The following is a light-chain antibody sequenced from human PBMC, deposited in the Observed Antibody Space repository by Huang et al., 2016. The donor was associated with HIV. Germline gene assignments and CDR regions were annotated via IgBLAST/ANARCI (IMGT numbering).Light chain of an antibody. CDR3: QQYYSSPFT. J-gene: IGKJ3*01. Sequence: DIVMTQSPDSLAVSLGERATVNCKSSQTVLHSSNSKNYLAWYQQKPGQPPKLLMYGASTRESGVPDRFSGSGSGTDFSLTISSLQAEDVAVYYCQQYYSSPFTFGPGTKVDIK. CDR1: QTVLHSSNSKNY. V-gene: IGKV4-1*01. CDR2: GAS.